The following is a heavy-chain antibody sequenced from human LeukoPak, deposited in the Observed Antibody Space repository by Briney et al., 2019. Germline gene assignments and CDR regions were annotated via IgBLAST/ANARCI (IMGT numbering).Heavy chain of an antibody. CDR2: ISSSSYI. V-gene: IGHV3-21*01. CDR1: GSTFSSYS. J-gene: IGHJ5*02. Sequence: GGSLRLSCAASGSTFSSYSINWVRQAPGKGLEWVSSISSSSYIYYADSVKGRFTISRDNAKNSLYPQMNSLRAEDTAVYYCARSPLGFWFGELLPPPANWFDPWGQGTLVTVSS. CDR3: ARSPLGFWFGELLPPPANWFDP. D-gene: IGHD3-10*01.